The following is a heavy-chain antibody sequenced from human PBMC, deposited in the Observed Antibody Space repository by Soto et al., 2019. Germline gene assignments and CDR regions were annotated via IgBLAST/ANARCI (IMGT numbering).Heavy chain of an antibody. V-gene: IGHV3-13*04. CDR1: GFTFSSYD. CDR3: ARGVHDILTGYGGMDV. CDR2: IGTAGDT. Sequence: EVQLVESGGGLVQPGGSLRLSCAASGFTFSSYDMHWVRQATGKGLEWVSAIGTAGDTYYPGSVKGRFTISRENAKNSLYLQMNSLRAGETAVYYCARGVHDILTGYGGMDVWGQGTTVTVSS. J-gene: IGHJ6*02. D-gene: IGHD3-9*01.